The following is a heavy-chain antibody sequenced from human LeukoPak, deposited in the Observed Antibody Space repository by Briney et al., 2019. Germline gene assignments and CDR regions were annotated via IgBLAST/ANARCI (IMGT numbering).Heavy chain of an antibody. CDR3: ARDPNTAMALYYFDY. CDR2: IIPILGIA. J-gene: IGHJ4*02. V-gene: IGHV1-69*04. Sequence: ASVKVSCKASGGTFSNYAISWVRQAPGRGLEWMGRIIPILGIANYAQKFQGRVTITTDKSASTAYMELSSLRSEDTAVYYCARDPNTAMALYYFDYWGQGTLVTVSS. CDR1: GGTFSNYA. D-gene: IGHD5-18*01.